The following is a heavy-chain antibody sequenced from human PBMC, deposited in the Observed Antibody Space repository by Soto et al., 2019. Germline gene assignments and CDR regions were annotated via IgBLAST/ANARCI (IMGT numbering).Heavy chain of an antibody. D-gene: IGHD3-3*01. CDR2: IYYSGST. J-gene: IGHJ5*02. CDR1: DGSISSYD. V-gene: IGHV4-59*12. Sequence: KPSGTPSLTFTVSDGSISSYDWSWIRQPPGKGLEWIGYIYYSGSTNYNPSLKSRVTISVDTSKNQFSLKLSSVTAADTAVYYCARTTYYDFWSGRNRFDPWGQGTLVTVSS. CDR3: ARTTYYDFWSGRNRFDP.